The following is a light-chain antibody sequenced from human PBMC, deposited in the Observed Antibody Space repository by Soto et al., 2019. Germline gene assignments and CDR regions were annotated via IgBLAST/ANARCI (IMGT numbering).Light chain of an antibody. Sequence: QSALTQPPSASGSPGQSVTISCTGTSSDVGGYNYVSWYQQQPGKAPKLMIYEVNKRPSGVPDRFSGSKSGNTASLTVSGLQAEDEADYYCSSYAGSNNVVFGGGTKLTVL. J-gene: IGLJ2*01. CDR2: EVN. V-gene: IGLV2-8*01. CDR3: SSYAGSNNVV. CDR1: SSDVGGYNY.